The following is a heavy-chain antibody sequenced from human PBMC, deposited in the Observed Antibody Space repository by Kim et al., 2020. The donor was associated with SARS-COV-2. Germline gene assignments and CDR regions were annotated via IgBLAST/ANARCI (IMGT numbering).Heavy chain of an antibody. D-gene: IGHD4-4*01. CDR3: ASLIDSYSNSLSFDY. Sequence: PSLKSRVPISVDTSKNQFSLRLSSVTAADTAVYYCASLIDSYSNSLSFDYWGQGTLVTVSS. V-gene: IGHV4-39*01. J-gene: IGHJ4*02.